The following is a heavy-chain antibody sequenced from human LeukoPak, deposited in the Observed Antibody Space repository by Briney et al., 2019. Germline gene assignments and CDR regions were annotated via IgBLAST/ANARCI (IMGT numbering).Heavy chain of an antibody. CDR3: ARDVALSTYHYDSSGLLDY. CDR1: GFTFSSYA. V-gene: IGHV3-30-3*01. J-gene: IGHJ4*02. Sequence: GRSLRLSCAASGFTFSSYAMHWVRQAPGKGLEWVAVISYDGSNKYYADSVKGRFTISRDNSKNTLYLQMNSLRGEDTAVYYCARDVALSTYHYDSSGLLDYWGQGTLVTVSS. CDR2: ISYDGSNK. D-gene: IGHD3-22*01.